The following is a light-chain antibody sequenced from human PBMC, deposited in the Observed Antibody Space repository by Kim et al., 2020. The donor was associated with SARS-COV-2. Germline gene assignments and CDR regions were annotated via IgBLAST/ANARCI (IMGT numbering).Light chain of an antibody. CDR2: WAS. J-gene: IGKJ2*03. V-gene: IGKV4-1*01. CDR1: QTGLYNSSNKSY. Sequence: TATPNCKSSQTGLYNSSNKSYLASYQQKPGQAPKLLIYWASIRESGVSDRFSGSGSETDFTLTISSLQAEDVAVYYCQQYYSTPPSFGQGTKLDI. CDR3: QQYYSTPPS.